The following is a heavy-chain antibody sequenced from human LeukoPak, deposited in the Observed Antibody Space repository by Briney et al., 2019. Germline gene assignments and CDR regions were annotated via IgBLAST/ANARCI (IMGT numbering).Heavy chain of an antibody. CDR1: GDSVSSNSAA. V-gene: IGHV6-1*01. Sequence: SQTLSLTCAISGDSVSSNSAAWNWIRQSPSRGLEWLGRTYYRSKWYNDYAVSVKSRITINPDTSKNQFSLQLNSVTPEDTAVYYCARDSLGVTTVVTREYYGMDVWGQGTTVAVSS. J-gene: IGHJ6*02. CDR3: ARDSLGVTTVVTREYYGMDV. CDR2: TYYRSKWYN. D-gene: IGHD4-23*01.